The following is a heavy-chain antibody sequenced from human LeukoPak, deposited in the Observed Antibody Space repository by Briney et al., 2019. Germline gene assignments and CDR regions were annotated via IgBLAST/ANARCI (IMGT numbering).Heavy chain of an antibody. CDR1: GGSISSGGYS. Sequence: SETLSLTCAVSGGSISSGGYSWSWIRQPPGKGLEWTGYIYHSGSTYYNPSLKSRVTISVDRSKNQFSLKLSSVTAADTAVYYCARAYYDYVWGSYRPYYFDYWGQGTLVTVSS. CDR3: ARAYYDYVWGSYRPYYFDY. J-gene: IGHJ4*02. D-gene: IGHD3-16*02. CDR2: IYHSGST. V-gene: IGHV4-30-2*01.